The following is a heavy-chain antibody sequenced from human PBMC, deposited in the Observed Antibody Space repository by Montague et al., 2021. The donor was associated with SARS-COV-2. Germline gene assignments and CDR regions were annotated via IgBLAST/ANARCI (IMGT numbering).Heavy chain of an antibody. CDR3: ATQEDPSGWIPGPFDF. J-gene: IGHJ4*01. Sequence: SETLSLTCTSSDGSIICSTYYSSWIRQPPAKGLGWMVRDYYRGSTSYYPSLRSRVFISVDTSRKQLSLTLTSVTAADTAVYYCATQEDPSGWIPGPFDFWGHGTMLSVSS. D-gene: IGHD6-19*01. V-gene: IGHV4-39*01. CDR2: DYYRGST. CDR1: DGSIICSTYY.